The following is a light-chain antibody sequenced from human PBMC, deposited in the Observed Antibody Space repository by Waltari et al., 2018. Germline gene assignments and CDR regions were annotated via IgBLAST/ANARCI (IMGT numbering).Light chain of an antibody. Sequence: EIVLTQSPGTMSLSPGERATLSCRASQSVRSSYLAWYQQKPSQAPRLLIYGASSRATGIPDRFGGSGSGTDFTLTISRLEPEDFSVYYCQMGRTFGGGTKVEIK. CDR3: QMGRT. J-gene: IGKJ4*01. CDR2: GAS. CDR1: QSVRSSY. V-gene: IGKV3-20*01.